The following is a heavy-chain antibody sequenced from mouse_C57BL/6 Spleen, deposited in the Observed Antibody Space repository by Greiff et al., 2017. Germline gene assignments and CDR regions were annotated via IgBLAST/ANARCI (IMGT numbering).Heavy chain of an antibody. CDR1: GFTFSDYG. CDR3: ARDTVYWYFDV. V-gene: IGHV5-17*01. J-gene: IGHJ1*03. CDR2: ISSGSSTI. Sequence: LVVESGGGLVKPGGSLKLSCAASGFTFSDYGMHWVRQAPEKGLEWVAYISSGSSTIYYADTVKGRFTISRDNAKNTLFLQMTSLRSEDTAMYYCARDTVYWYFDVWGTGTTVTVSS.